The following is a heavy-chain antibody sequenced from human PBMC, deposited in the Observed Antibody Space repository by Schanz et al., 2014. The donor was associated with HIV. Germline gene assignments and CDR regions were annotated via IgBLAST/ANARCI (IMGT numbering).Heavy chain of an antibody. Sequence: VQLVESGGGLVQPGRSLRLSCAASGFTFSDYGMHWARQAPGKGLEWVAVTWYDGTTKYYADSVKGRFTISRDNSKNSLFLHMNSLRAEDTALYFCATTFCFGGSCHTGPFDHWGRGTLVTVSS. CDR2: TWYDGTTK. V-gene: IGHV3-33*03. CDR3: ATTFCFGGSCHTGPFDH. J-gene: IGHJ4*02. CDR1: GFTFSDYG. D-gene: IGHD2-15*01.